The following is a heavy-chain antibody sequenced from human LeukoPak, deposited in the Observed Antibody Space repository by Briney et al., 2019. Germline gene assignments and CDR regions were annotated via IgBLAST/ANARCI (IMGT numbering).Heavy chain of an antibody. J-gene: IGHJ4*02. CDR2: IYYSGST. D-gene: IGHD6-19*01. CDR1: GGSISSGGYY. CDR3: ARTNGIAVAGFDY. V-gene: IGHV4-31*03. Sequence: SQTLSLTCTVSGGSISSGGYYWSWIRQHPGKGLEWIEYIYYSGSTYYNPSLKSRVTISVDTSKNQFSLKLSSVTAADTAVYYCARTNGIAVAGFDYWGQGTLVTVSS.